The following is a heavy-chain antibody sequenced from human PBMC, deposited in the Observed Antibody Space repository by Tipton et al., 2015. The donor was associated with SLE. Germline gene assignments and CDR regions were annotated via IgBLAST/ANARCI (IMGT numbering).Heavy chain of an antibody. V-gene: IGHV4-4*09. CDR1: GGSISSYY. Sequence: LRLSCTVSGGSISSYYWSWIRQPPGKGLEWIGYIYTSGSTNYNPSLKSRVTISVDTSKNQFSLKLSSVTAADTAVYYCARVGGDIWGQGTMVTVSS. D-gene: IGHD3-16*01. J-gene: IGHJ3*02. CDR3: ARVGGDI. CDR2: IYTSGST.